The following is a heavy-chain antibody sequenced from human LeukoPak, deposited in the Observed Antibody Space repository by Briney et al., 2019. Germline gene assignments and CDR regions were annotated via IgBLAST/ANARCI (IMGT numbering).Heavy chain of an antibody. Sequence: PSETLSLTCTVSGGSISSYYWSWIRQPAGKGLEWIGRIYIRGSTSYNPALKSRVTISVDTSKNQFSLKLSSVTAADTAVYYCARGYWFYFDYWGQGTLVTVSS. J-gene: IGHJ4*02. CDR2: IYIRGST. D-gene: IGHD2-8*02. CDR1: GGSISSYY. V-gene: IGHV4-4*07. CDR3: ARGYWFYFDY.